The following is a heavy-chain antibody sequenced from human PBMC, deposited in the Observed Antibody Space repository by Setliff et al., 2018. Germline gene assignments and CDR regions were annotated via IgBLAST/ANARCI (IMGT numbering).Heavy chain of an antibody. V-gene: IGHV4-61*01. D-gene: IGHD4-17*01. CDR2: IYYSGST. CDR1: GASVSSNIYY. CDR3: AREVYGDYPTYYFDY. J-gene: IGHJ4*02. Sequence: PSETLSLTCTVSGASVSSNIYYWSWIRQPPGRGLEWIGYIYYSGSTNYNPSLKSRVTISVDTSKNQFSLKLSSVTAADTAVYYCAREVYGDYPTYYFDYWGQGTLVTVSS.